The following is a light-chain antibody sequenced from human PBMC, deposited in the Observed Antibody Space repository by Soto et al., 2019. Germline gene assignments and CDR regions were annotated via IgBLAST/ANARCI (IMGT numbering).Light chain of an antibody. V-gene: IGKV3-15*01. CDR2: GAS. CDR1: QSVSSK. J-gene: IGKJ4*01. Sequence: EIVMTQSPATLSVSPGERATLSCRASQSVSSKLTWYQQKPGQPPRLLIYGASTRATGIPARFSGSGSGTELTLTISSLQSEDYAVNYFQQYINWPPLTFGGGTKVEIK. CDR3: QQYINWPPLT.